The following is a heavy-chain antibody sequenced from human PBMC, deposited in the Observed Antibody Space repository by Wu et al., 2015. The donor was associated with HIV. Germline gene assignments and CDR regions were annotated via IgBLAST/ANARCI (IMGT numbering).Heavy chain of an antibody. Sequence: QVQLVQSGAEVKKPGSSVMISCKASGNTFNAINWVRQAPGRGLEWMGGIIPLFGTRDYAHMFQGRITISTDESTSTAFLRLTTLKSEDTAVYYCATPRSPGFSSAWPTYFDYWGQGTLVTASS. D-gene: IGHD3-22*01. CDR1: GNTFNA. J-gene: IGHJ1*01. CDR2: IIPLFGTR. CDR3: ATPRSPGFSSAWPTYFDY. V-gene: IGHV1-69*05.